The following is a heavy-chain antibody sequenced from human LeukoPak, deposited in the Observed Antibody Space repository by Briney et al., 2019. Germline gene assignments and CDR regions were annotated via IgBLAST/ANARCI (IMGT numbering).Heavy chain of an antibody. CDR1: GFTFSSYS. J-gene: IGHJ4*02. CDR3: AKALRDYYDSSGYLFDY. Sequence: GGSLRLSCAASGFTFSSYSMNWVRQAPGKGLEWVSYISSTTSSKYYADSVKGRFTIFRDNAKNSLYLQMNSLRAEDTAVYYCAKALRDYYDSSGYLFDYWGQGTLVTVSS. V-gene: IGHV3-48*04. D-gene: IGHD3-22*01. CDR2: ISSTTSSK.